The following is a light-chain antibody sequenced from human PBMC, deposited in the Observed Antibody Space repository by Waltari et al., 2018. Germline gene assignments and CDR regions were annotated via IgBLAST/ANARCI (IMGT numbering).Light chain of an antibody. J-gene: IGLJ3*02. V-gene: IGLV2-8*01. CDR1: SSDVGGYNY. Sequence: QSALTQPPSASGSPGQSVTISCPGTSSDVGGYNYVSWYQQHPGKAPKVSIYEVSKRPSGVAGRFSGSKSGNTASLTVSGVQAEDEADYYCSSYGGSNNLVFSGGTKLTVL. CDR3: SSYGGSNNLV. CDR2: EVS.